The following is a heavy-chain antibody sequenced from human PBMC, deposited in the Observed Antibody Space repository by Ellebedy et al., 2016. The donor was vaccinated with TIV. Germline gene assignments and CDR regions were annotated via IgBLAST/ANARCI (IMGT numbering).Heavy chain of an antibody. CDR1: GFTFSSYG. J-gene: IGHJ4*02. CDR3: AKDMDRAPFDY. D-gene: IGHD3-10*01. Sequence: GESLKISXAASGFTFSSYGMHWVRQAPGKGLEWVAVISYDGSNKYYADSVKGRFTISRDNSKNTLYLQMNSLRAEDTAVYYCAKDMDRAPFDYWGQGTLVTVSS. CDR2: ISYDGSNK. V-gene: IGHV3-30*18.